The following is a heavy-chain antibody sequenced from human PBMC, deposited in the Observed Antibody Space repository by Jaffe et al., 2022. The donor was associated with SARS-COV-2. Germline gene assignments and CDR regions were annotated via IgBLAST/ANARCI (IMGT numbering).Heavy chain of an antibody. CDR2: IYYSGST. J-gene: IGHJ5*02. Sequence: QLQLQESGPGLVKPSETLSLTCTVSGGSISSSSYYWGWIRQPPGKGLEWIGSIYYSGSTYYNPSLKSRVTISVDTSKNQFSLKLSSVTAADTAVYYCARQELDILTGYLPLGWFDPWGQGTLVTVSS. CDR3: ARQELDILTGYLPLGWFDP. V-gene: IGHV4-39*01. CDR1: GGSISSSSYY. D-gene: IGHD3-9*01.